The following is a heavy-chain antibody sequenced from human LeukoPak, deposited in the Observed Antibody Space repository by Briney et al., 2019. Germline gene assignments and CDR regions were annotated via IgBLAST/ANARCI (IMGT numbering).Heavy chain of an antibody. CDR1: GFTFSSYS. CDR2: ISSSSSYI. V-gene: IGHV3-21*01. Sequence: GGPLRLSCAASGFTFSSYSMNWVRQAPGKGLEWVSSISSSSSYIYYADSVKGRFTISRDNAKNSLYLQMNSLRAEDTAVYYCAREQQLVGAFDIWGQGTMVTVSS. D-gene: IGHD6-13*01. J-gene: IGHJ3*02. CDR3: AREQQLVGAFDI.